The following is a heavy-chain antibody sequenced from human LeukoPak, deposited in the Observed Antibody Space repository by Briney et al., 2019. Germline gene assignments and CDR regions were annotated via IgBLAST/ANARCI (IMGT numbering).Heavy chain of an antibody. D-gene: IGHD1-14*01. J-gene: IGHJ6*03. CDR1: GGSISSHY. Sequence: SETLSLTCTVSGGSISSHYWSWIRQPPGKGLEWIGYIYYSGSTNYNPSLKSRVTISVDTSKNQFSLKLSSVTAADTAVYYCARGGLGRYYYYYMDVWGKGTTVTVSS. V-gene: IGHV4-59*11. CDR2: IYYSGST. CDR3: ARGGLGRYYYYYMDV.